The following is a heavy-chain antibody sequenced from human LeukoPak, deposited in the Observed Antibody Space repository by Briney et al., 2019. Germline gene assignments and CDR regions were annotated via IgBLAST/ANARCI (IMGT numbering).Heavy chain of an antibody. CDR1: GFTFSSYG. CDR2: IRYDGSNK. D-gene: IGHD3-10*01. Sequence: PGGSLRLSCAASGFTFSSYGMHWVRQAPGKGLEWVAFIRYDGSNKYYADSVKGRFTISRDNAKNSLYLQMNSLRAEDTAVYYCARDTAGYYGSGSQNDYWGQGTLVTVSS. CDR3: ARDTAGYYGSGSQNDY. J-gene: IGHJ4*02. V-gene: IGHV3-30*02.